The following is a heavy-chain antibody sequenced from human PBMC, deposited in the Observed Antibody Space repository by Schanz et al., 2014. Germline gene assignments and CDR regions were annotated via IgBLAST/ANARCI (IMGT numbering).Heavy chain of an antibody. D-gene: IGHD2-2*01. CDR3: ARVPQFQLLKGAFDI. V-gene: IGHV1-46*01. Sequence: QVQLVQSGPEVKKPGASVKVSCQASRYAFASYYIHWVRQAPGQGLEWMGVIDPSGDSTTFAQNFQGRVTMTRDTSTSTVYLHLSSLISDDTAVYYCARVPQFQLLKGAFDIWGQGTMVTVSS. CDR1: RYAFASYY. J-gene: IGHJ3*02. CDR2: IDPSGDST.